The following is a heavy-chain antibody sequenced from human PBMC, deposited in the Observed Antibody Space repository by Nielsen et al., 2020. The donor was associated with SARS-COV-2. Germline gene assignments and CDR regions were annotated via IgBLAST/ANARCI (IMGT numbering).Heavy chain of an antibody. CDR3: ARGAAGNWFDP. CDR2: IWYDGSNK. V-gene: IGHV3-33*08. D-gene: IGHD6-13*01. CDR1: GFTVSSNY. J-gene: IGHJ5*02. Sequence: GESLKISCAASGFTVSSNYMSWVRQAPGKGLEWVAVIWYDGSNKYYADSVKGRFTISRDNSKNTLYLQMNSLRAEDTAVYYCARGAAGNWFDPWGQGTLVTVSS.